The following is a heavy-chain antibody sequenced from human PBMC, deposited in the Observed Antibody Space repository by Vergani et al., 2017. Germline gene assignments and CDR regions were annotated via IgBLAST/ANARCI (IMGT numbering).Heavy chain of an antibody. D-gene: IGHD3-10*01. CDR2: ISYDGSNK. Sequence: QVQLVESGGGVVQPGRSLRLSCAASGFTFSSYAMHWVRQAPGKGLEWVAVISYDGSNKYYADSVKGRFTISRDNSKNTLYLQMNSLRAEDTAVYYCARDHSSRISTGSGSYYYYYYGMDVWGQGTTVTVSS. V-gene: IGHV3-30-3*01. CDR3: ARDHSSRISTGSGSYYYYYYGMDV. J-gene: IGHJ6*02. CDR1: GFTFSSYA.